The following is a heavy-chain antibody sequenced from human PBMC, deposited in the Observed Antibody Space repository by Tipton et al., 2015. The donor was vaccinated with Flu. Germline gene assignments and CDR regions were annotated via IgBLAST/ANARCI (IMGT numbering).Heavy chain of an antibody. V-gene: IGHV4-4*07. Sequence: TLSLTCTVAGGSISTSYWSWIRQPAGKGLEWIGRISTSGSTNYNAFLESRVTLSRDTSKNHISLRLRSATAADTALYYCARDLRGYSGYTGGDAFDMWGRGIMVFVSS. CDR1: GGSISTSY. CDR2: ISTSGST. J-gene: IGHJ3*02. CDR3: ARDLRGYSGYTGGDAFDM. D-gene: IGHD5-12*01.